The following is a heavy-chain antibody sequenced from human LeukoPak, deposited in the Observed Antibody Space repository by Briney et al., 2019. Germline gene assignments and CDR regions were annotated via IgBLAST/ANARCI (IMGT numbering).Heavy chain of an antibody. CDR2: INPNSGGT. CDR1: GYTFTGYY. V-gene: IGHV1-2*02. Sequence: ASVKVSCKASGYTFTGYYMHWVRQAPGQGLEWMGWINPNSGGTNYAQKFQGRVTMTRDTSISTAYMELSRLRSDDTAVYYCARSSSRVATIFGRFDPWGQGTLVTVSS. D-gene: IGHD3-3*01. CDR3: ARSSSRVATIFGRFDP. J-gene: IGHJ5*02.